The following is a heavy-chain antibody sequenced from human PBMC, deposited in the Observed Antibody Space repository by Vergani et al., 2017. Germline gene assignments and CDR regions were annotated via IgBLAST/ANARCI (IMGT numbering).Heavy chain of an antibody. V-gene: IGHV3-48*01. CDR2: ISSSSGTI. CDR3: ARDSAYYGSGNVDY. Sequence: EVQLVESGGGLVQPGGSPRLSCVASGFTFSSYSMNWVRQAPGKGLEWVSYISSSSGTIYYADSVKGRFTISRDNAKSSLYLQMNSLRAEDTAVYYCARDSAYYGSGNVDYWGQGTLVTVSS. D-gene: IGHD3-10*01. CDR1: GFTFSSYS. J-gene: IGHJ4*02.